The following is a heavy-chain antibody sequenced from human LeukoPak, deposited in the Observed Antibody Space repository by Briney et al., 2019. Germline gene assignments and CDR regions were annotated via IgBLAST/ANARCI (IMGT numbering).Heavy chain of an antibody. J-gene: IGHJ4*02. CDR1: AFTCSGFG. D-gene: IGHD3-3*01. CDR2: VWYGESNR. V-gene: IGHV3-33*06. Sequence: PAVTLSLSCAASAFTCSGFGMHWDGHAPGKGLVWVTGVWYGESNRYYEDSVKGRFTIATSNSTTTLYLQMNSFRDEDMAVCYWWKDLDFLSRKDFDYWGQGTLVTVSS. CDR3: WKDLDFLSRKDFDY.